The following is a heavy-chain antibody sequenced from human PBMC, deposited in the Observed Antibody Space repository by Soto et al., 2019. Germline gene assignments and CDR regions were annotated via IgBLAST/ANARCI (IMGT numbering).Heavy chain of an antibody. D-gene: IGHD2-2*01. V-gene: IGHV3-23*01. CDR2: ISGSGGST. CDR3: AKHAVVVPAASYGMDV. Sequence: LRLSCAASGFTFSSYAMSWVRQAPGKGLEWVSAISGSGGSTYYADSVKGRFTISRDNSKNTLYLQMNSLRAEDTAVYYCAKHAVVVPAASYGMDVWGQGTTVTVSS. CDR1: GFTFSSYA. J-gene: IGHJ6*02.